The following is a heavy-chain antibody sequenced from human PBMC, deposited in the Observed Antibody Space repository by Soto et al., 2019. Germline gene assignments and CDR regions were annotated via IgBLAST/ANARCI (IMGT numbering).Heavy chain of an antibody. CDR1: GYNFNTFD. J-gene: IGHJ4*02. V-gene: IGHV1-8*02. CDR2: MNPYSGNT. CDR3: AGGNFRY. Sequence: QVQLVQSGAEVRQPGASVKVSCKASGYNFNTFDIYWVRQASGHGLEGMGWMNPYSGNTGCAQELRDSVTMTRNTSNTTAYIELTGPAADATGVYYCAGGNFRYLGQVTLVTVSS.